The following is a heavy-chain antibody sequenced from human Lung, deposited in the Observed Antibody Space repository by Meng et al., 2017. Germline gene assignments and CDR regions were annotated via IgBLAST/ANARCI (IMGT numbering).Heavy chain of an antibody. CDR2: IYSGGST. J-gene: IGHJ4*02. CDR3: ARDLDEYHSDRINYRAY. CDR1: GFTVSYNY. V-gene: IGHV3-66*02. D-gene: IGHD3-22*01. Sequence: GQLVGFGGGWVQPGGSLSLSCVASGFTVSYNYMKWVRQAPGKGLEWVSVIYSGGSTYHADSVKGRFIISRDSSRNTVFLQMNSLRIEDTAVYYCARDLDEYHSDRINYRAYWGQGTLVTVSS.